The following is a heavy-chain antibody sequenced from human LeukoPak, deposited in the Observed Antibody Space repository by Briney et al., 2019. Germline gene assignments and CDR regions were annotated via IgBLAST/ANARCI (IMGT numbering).Heavy chain of an antibody. CDR3: ARRGPGGDSSGYYYFDY. J-gene: IGHJ4*02. Sequence: SETLSLTCTVSGDSICIGGYYWGWIRQPPGKGLEWIGTIYYSGSTYYNPSFESRVTISVDTSKNQFSLKLNSVTAADTAVYYCARRGPGGDSSGYYYFDYWGQGTLVTVSS. D-gene: IGHD3-22*01. V-gene: IGHV4-39*01. CDR2: IYYSGST. CDR1: GDSICIGGYY.